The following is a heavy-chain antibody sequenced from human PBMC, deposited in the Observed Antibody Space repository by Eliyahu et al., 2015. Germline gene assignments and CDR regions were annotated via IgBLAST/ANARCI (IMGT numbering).Heavy chain of an antibody. CDR2: LSGSSGSL. CDR1: GFTCEXYA. V-gene: IGHV3-9*01. CDR3: AKDTDKMITFGGITGD. J-gene: IGHJ4*02. Sequence: EVQLVESGGGLVQPGRSLRLSCAASGFTCEXYAMHWVRQAPGKGLEWVSGLSGSSGSLGYGDSVKGRFTISRDNAKNLLYLQMNSLRPEDTALYYCAKDTDKMITFGGITGDWGQGTLVTVSS. D-gene: IGHD3-16*01.